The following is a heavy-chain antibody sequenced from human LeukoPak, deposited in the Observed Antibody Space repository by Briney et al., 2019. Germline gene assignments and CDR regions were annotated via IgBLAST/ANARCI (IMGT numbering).Heavy chain of an antibody. CDR1: GYSISSGYC. D-gene: IGHD3-3*01. CDR2: IYHSGST. J-gene: IGHJ4*02. Sequence: SETLSLTCTVSGYSISSGYCWGWIRQPPGKGLEWIGSIYHSGSTYYNPSLKSRVTISVDTSKNQFSLKLSSVTAADTAVYYCARDCDFWSGYYGGGGDYWGQGTLVTVSP. CDR3: ARDCDFWSGYYGGGGDY. V-gene: IGHV4-38-2*02.